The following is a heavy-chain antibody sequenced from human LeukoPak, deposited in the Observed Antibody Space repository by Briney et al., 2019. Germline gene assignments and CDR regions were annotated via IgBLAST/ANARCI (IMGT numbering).Heavy chain of an antibody. V-gene: IGHV3-11*04. Sequence: GGSLRLSCAASGFTFSDYYMSWIRQAPGKGLEWVSYISSSGSTIYYADSVKGRFTISRDNAKNSLYLQMNSLRAEDTAVYYCVRDPSIAAAGKTSDAFDIWGQGTMVTVSS. CDR2: ISSSGSTI. J-gene: IGHJ3*02. CDR3: VRDPSIAAAGKTSDAFDI. CDR1: GFTFSDYY. D-gene: IGHD6-13*01.